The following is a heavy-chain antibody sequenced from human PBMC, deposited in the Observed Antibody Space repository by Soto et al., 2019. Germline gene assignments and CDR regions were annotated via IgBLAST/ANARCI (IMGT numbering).Heavy chain of an antibody. Sequence: GGSLRLSCAASGFTFSSYAMHWVRQAPGKGLEWVAVISYDGSNKYYADSVKGRFTISRDNSKNTLYLQMNSLRAEDTAVYYCARVPPGGSYFDYWGQGTLVTVS. CDR1: GFTFSSYA. V-gene: IGHV3-30-3*01. CDR3: ARVPPGGSYFDY. D-gene: IGHD3-16*01. CDR2: ISYDGSNK. J-gene: IGHJ4*02.